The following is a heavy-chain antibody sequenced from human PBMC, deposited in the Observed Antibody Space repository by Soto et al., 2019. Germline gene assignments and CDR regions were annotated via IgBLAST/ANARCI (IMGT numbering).Heavy chain of an antibody. CDR1: GDTFNFYS. J-gene: IGHJ4*02. CDR2: INPILSMS. Sequence: QVQLVQSGAEVKKPGSSVRVSCKASGDTFNFYSINWVRQAPGLGLEWMGRINPILSMSNYAQRFQGRVTXTXDXPTSTAYMELSSLRSEDTAMYYCASSYGSGYRAFDSWGQGALVTVSS. CDR3: ASSYGSGYRAFDS. D-gene: IGHD3-10*01. V-gene: IGHV1-69*02.